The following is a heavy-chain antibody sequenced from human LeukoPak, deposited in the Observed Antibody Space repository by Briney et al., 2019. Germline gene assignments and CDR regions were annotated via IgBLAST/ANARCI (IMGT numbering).Heavy chain of an antibody. CDR2: IIPIFGTA. V-gene: IGHV1-69*13. Sequence: SVKVSCMASGGTFSSYDNRWVRQAPGQGSEWMGGIIPIFGTANYAQKFQGRVTITADEATSTAYMELSSLRSEHTAVYYCARGRFGSGSSRPRFYYYMDFWGKGTTVTISS. D-gene: IGHD3-10*01. CDR3: ARGRFGSGSSRPRFYYYMDF. J-gene: IGHJ6*03. CDR1: GGTFSSYD.